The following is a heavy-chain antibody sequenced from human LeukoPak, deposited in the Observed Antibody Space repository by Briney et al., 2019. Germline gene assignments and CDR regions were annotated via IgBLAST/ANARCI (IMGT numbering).Heavy chain of an antibody. V-gene: IGHV1-69*04. CDR1: GGTFNNYA. CDR3: ATEPSRSYSFDHLDF. D-gene: IGHD5-12*01. CDR2: VVPMFGIR. J-gene: IGHJ4*02. Sequence: SVKVSCKTSGGTFNNYAISWVRQAPGQGLEWMGRVVPMFGIRNYPQTFRGRVNITADKAANTVYMELRSLRAEDTAIYYCATEPSRSYSFDHLDFWGLGTPVTVSS.